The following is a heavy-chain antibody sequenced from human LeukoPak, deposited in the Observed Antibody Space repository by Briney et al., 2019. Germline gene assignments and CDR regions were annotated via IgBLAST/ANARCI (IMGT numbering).Heavy chain of an antibody. Sequence: GGSLRLSCAASGFTFSSYAMHWVLQAPGKGLEWVSYISSSSSTIYYADSVKGRFTISRDNAKNSLYLQMNSLRAEDTAVYYCARRAGAYSHPYDYWGQGTLVTVSS. J-gene: IGHJ4*02. CDR3: ARRAGAYSHPYDY. D-gene: IGHD4/OR15-4a*01. V-gene: IGHV3-48*01. CDR2: ISSSSSTI. CDR1: GFTFSSYA.